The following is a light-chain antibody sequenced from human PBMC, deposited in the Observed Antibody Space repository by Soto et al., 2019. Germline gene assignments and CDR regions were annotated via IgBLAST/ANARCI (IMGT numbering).Light chain of an antibody. CDR1: SSNIGSNT. J-gene: IGLJ1*01. V-gene: IGLV1-44*01. CDR3: AAWYDSLNGPV. Sequence: QSVLTQPPSASGAPGQRVTISCAGSSSNIGSNTVNWYQQHPGSAPKLLIYSNNQRPSGGPDRFSGSKCGTCASLASSGLQSEDEADYYCAAWYDSLNGPVFGTGTKLTVL. CDR2: SNN.